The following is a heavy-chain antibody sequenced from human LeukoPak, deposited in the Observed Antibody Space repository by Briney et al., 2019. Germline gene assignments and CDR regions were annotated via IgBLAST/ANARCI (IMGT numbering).Heavy chain of an antibody. CDR3: ARAPYGDNGYTAEVADY. J-gene: IGHJ4*02. V-gene: IGHV3-9*01. Sequence: PGGSLRLSCAASGFTFDDYAMHWVRQAPGKGLEWVSGISWNSGSIGYADSVKGRFTISRDNSKNTLYLQMNSLRAEDTAVYYCARAPYGDNGYTAEVADYWGQGTLVTVSS. D-gene: IGHD3-16*01. CDR2: ISWNSGSI. CDR1: GFTFDDYA.